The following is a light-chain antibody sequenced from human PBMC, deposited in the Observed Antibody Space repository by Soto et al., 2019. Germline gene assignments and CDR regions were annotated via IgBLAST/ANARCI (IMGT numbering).Light chain of an antibody. V-gene: IGKV3-20*01. CDR3: QLYSGSPMYT. Sequence: EIVLTQSPGSLSLSPGERATLSCRASQSVSSGSLAWYQQKPGQAPRLLIYGASSRATGVPDRFSGSGSGTDFTLTISRLEPEDFAVYYCQLYSGSPMYTFVQGNRLDIK. J-gene: IGKJ2*01. CDR2: GAS. CDR1: QSVSSGS.